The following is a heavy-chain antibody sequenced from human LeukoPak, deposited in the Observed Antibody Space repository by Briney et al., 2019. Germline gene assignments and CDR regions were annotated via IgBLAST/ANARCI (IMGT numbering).Heavy chain of an antibody. CDR2: ISYDGSNK. D-gene: IGHD3-10*01. CDR3: AKDRFGGFDP. Sequence: GGSLRLSCAASGFTFSSYGMHWVRQAPGKGLEWVAVISYDGSNKYYADSVKGRFTISRDNSKNTLYLQMNSLRAGDTAVYYCAKDRFGGFDPWGQGTLVTVSS. V-gene: IGHV3-30*18. J-gene: IGHJ5*02. CDR1: GFTFSSYG.